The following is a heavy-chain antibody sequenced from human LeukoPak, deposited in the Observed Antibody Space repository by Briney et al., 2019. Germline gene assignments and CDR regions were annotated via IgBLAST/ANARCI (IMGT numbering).Heavy chain of an antibody. V-gene: IGHV3-7*01. D-gene: IGHD3-16*01. Sequence: PGGSLRLSCAASGFTFSSYWMSWVRQAPGKGLEWVANIKQDGSEKYYVDSVKGRFTISRDNAKNSLYLQMNSLRAEDTAVYYCARDPVEEGDYYFDYWGQGTLVTVSS. CDR3: ARDPVEEGDYYFDY. CDR1: GFTFSSYW. J-gene: IGHJ4*02. CDR2: IKQDGSEK.